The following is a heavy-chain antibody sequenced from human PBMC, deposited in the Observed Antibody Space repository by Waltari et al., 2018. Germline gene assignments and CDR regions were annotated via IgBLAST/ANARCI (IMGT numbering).Heavy chain of an antibody. CDR2: ILPIFGTA. J-gene: IGHJ1*01. CDR1: GGTFSSYA. Sequence: QVQLVQSGAEVKKPGSSVKVSCKASGGTFSSYAISWVRQAPRQGLEWMGGILPIFGTATYGQKYQGRVTMTSDEATSTAYMEMSSLRAEDTAFFFNATATTEIYTIAYTLSLHDALPIYTEIARQH. CDR3: ATATTEIYTIAYTLSLHDALPIYTEIARQH. D-gene: IGHD4-17*01. V-gene: IGHV1-69*01.